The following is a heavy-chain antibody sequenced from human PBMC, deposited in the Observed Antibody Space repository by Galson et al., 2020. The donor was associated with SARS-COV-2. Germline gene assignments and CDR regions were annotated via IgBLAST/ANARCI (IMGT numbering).Heavy chain of an antibody. CDR3: ARGGYSSSWYRHYYGMDV. D-gene: IGHD6-13*01. J-gene: IGHJ6*02. CDR2: IGTAGDT. V-gene: IGHV3-13*01. CDR1: GFTFSSYD. Sequence: GGSLRLSCAASGFTFSSYDMHWVRQATGKGLEWVSAIGTAGDTYYPGSVKGRFTISRENAKNSLYLQMNSLRAGDTAVYYCARGGYSSSWYRHYYGMDVWGQGTTVTVSS.